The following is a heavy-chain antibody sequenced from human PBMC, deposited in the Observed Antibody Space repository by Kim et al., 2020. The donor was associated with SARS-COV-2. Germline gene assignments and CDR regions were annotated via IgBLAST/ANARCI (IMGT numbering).Heavy chain of an antibody. CDR3: ARRRSDGISRWEYQLFPGPYGMDV. CDR2: ISSSSSYI. V-gene: IGHV3-21*01. J-gene: IGHJ6*02. CDR1: GFTFSSYS. D-gene: IGHD2-2*01. Sequence: GGSLRLSCAASGFTFSSYSMNWVRQAPGKGLEWVSSISSSSSYIYYADSVKGRFTISRDNAKNSLYLQMNSLRAEDTAVYYCARRRSDGISRWEYQLFPGPYGMDVWGQGTTVTVSS.